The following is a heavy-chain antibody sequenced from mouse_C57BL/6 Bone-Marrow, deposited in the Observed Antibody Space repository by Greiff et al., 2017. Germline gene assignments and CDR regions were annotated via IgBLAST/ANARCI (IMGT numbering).Heavy chain of an antibody. D-gene: IGHD2-14*01. CDR3: ARGYCLFDD. V-gene: IGHV1-61*01. Sequence: QVQLQQPGAELVRPGSSVKLSCKASGYTFTSYWMDWVKQRPGQGLEWIGNIYPSDSETHYNQKFKDKATLTVDKSSSTAYMQLSSLTSVNSAVYCCARGYCLFDDGGQGTTLTVSS. CDR2: IYPSDSET. J-gene: IGHJ2*01. CDR1: GYTFTSYW.